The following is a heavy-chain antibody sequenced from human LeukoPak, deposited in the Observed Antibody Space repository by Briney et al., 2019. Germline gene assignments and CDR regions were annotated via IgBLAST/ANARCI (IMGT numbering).Heavy chain of an antibody. V-gene: IGHV4-30-4*08. Sequence: PAETLSLTCTVSGGSISSGDYYWSWIRQPPGQGLEWIGYIYYSGSTYYNPSLKSRVTISVDTSKNQLPLKLSNVTAADTAVYYCASSKVRGVIFDYWSQGTLVTVSS. J-gene: IGHJ4*02. CDR2: IYYSGST. D-gene: IGHD3-10*01. CDR1: GGSISSGDYY. CDR3: ASSKVRGVIFDY.